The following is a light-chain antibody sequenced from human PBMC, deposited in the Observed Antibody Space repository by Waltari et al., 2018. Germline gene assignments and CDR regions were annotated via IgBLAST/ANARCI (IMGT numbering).Light chain of an antibody. CDR3: HVWDSSSDPVV. V-gene: IGLV3-21*02. CDR2: DDT. CDR1: NIGRRT. Sequence: SYVLTQPPSVSVAPGQTARIPCGGNNIGRRTVHWNQQRPGQAPVLVDYDDTDRPSGIPERFSGSNSGDTATLTISRVEAGDEADYYCHVWDSSSDPVVFGGGTKLTVL. J-gene: IGLJ2*01.